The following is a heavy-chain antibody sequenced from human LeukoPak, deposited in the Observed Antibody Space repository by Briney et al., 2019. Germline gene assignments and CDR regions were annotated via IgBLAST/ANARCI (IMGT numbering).Heavy chain of an antibody. CDR3: ARDLWNFYDDSGYNRDFDS. V-gene: IGHV1-18*01. Sequence: GASVKVSCKATSRISWVRQAPGQGLEWMGWIGTYGGDTYYAQKFQGRITVTTDTSTSTVYMELRNLRSDDTAVYYCARDLWNFYDDSGYNRDFDSWGQGAQVIVSS. CDR2: IGTYGGDT. D-gene: IGHD3-22*01. CDR1: TSR. J-gene: IGHJ5*01.